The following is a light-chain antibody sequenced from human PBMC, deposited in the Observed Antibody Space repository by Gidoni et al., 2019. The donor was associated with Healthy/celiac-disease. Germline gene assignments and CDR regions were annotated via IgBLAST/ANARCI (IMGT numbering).Light chain of an antibody. CDR1: NIGSKN. J-gene: IGLJ2*01. Sequence: SYELTQPLSVSVALGQTARITCGGNNIGSKNVHWYQQKPGQAPVLVIDRDSNRPSGIPERFSGSNSGNTATLTISRAQAGDEADYYCQVWDSSTAVVFGGGTKLTVL. V-gene: IGLV3-9*01. CDR2: RDS. CDR3: QVWDSSTAVV.